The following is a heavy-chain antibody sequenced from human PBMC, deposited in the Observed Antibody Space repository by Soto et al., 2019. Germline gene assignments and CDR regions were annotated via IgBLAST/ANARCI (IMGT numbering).Heavy chain of an antibody. J-gene: IGHJ3*02. CDR2: INPNSGNT. CDR3: ARADGSSHDAFDI. CDR1: GYSFTGYD. Sequence: QVHLVQSGAEVKKPGASVKVSCKASGYSFTGYDVHWVRQAPGHGLEWMGWINPNSGNTGHAEKFQGRLTLTRNISTSTDYLERRSLRSEDTAVYYCARADGSSHDAFDIWGQGTMVTVSS. V-gene: IGHV1-8*02. D-gene: IGHD3-10*01.